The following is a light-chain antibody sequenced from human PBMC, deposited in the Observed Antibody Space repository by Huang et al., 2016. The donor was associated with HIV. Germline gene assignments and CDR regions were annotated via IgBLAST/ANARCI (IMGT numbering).Light chain of an antibody. CDR2: DAS. CDR1: QSVSSY. V-gene: IGKV3-11*01. J-gene: IGKJ2*01. Sequence: EIVLTQSPATLSLSPGERATLSCRASQSVSSYLAWYQQKLGQAPRLLIYDASNRAPGIPARFSGSGSGTDFTLTIRSLEPEDFAVYYCQQRGNWPYTFGQGTKLEIK. CDR3: QQRGNWPYT.